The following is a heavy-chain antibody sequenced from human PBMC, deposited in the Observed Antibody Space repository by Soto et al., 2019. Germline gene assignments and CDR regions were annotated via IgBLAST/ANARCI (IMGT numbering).Heavy chain of an antibody. V-gene: IGHV3-48*01. Sequence: EVQLVESGGGLVQPGGSLRLSCAASGFTFSSYSMNWVRQAPGKGLEWVSYISSSSSTIYYADSVKGRFTISRDNAKNSLYLQMNSLRAEDTAVYYCARDARAYCSGGSCYPPHIDPWGQGTLVTVSS. D-gene: IGHD2-15*01. CDR2: ISSSSSTI. J-gene: IGHJ5*02. CDR3: ARDARAYCSGGSCYPPHIDP. CDR1: GFTFSSYS.